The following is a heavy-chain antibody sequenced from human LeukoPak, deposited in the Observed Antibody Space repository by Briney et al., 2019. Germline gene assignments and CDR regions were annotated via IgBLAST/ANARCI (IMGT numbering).Heavy chain of an antibody. CDR2: ISSGSSTI. CDR3: ARDVSFGFGY. Sequence: GGSLRLSCAASGFTFTTYSMNWVRQAPGKGLEWLSYISSGSSTIYYADSVKGRFTISRDNAKNTLYLQMNSLRAEDTAVYYCARDVSFGFGYWGQGTLVTVSS. D-gene: IGHD3-3*01. J-gene: IGHJ4*02. V-gene: IGHV3-48*04. CDR1: GFTFTTYS.